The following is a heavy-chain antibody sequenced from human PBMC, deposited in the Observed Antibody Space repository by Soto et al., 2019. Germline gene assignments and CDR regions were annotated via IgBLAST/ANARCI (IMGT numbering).Heavy chain of an antibody. J-gene: IGHJ4*02. D-gene: IGHD3-22*01. CDR3: AHYDSSGYFSHFDS. CDR1: GFSLTTTGVG. CDR2: VYWNDER. Sequence: QIALQESGPTVVKPTQTLTLTCTFSGFSLTTTGVGVGWIRHAPGKALEWLAMVYWNDERRYSPSLKSRLTITHDTSKNQVVLTMTYMDPVDTATYFCAHYDSSGYFSHFDSWGQGTLVTVSS. V-gene: IGHV2-5*01.